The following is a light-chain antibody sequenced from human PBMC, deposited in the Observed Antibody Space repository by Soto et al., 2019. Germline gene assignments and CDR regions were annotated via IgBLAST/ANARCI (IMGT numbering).Light chain of an antibody. Sequence: EIVMTQSPATLSVSPGERATLSCRASQSVSSNLAWYQQKPGQAPRLLIYGASTRATGFPARFSGSGSGTGFTLTISSLQSEDFAVYYCQQYSNWPTFGGGTKVEIK. CDR2: GAS. CDR1: QSVSSN. V-gene: IGKV3-15*01. CDR3: QQYSNWPT. J-gene: IGKJ4*01.